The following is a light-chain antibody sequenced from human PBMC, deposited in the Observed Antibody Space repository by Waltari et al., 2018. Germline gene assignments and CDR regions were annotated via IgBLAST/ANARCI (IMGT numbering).Light chain of an antibody. J-gene: IGLJ3*02. CDR2: DNN. V-gene: IGLV1-51*01. CDR1: RSNIGNNS. Sequence: QSVLTQPPSVSAAPGQKVTIPCSGSRSNIGNNSVSWYQQLPGTAPKHLIYDNNKRPSGIPDRFSGSKSGTSATLGITGLQTGDEADYYCGTWDSSLSAWVFGGGTKLTVL. CDR3: GTWDSSLSAWV.